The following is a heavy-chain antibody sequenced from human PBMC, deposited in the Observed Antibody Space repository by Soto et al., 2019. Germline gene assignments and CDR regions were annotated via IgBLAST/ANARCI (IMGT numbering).Heavy chain of an antibody. V-gene: IGHV1-69*02. CDR2: VNPIVSMS. CDR3: ASSYGSGYRAFDY. CDR1: GDTFNFYS. J-gene: IGHJ4*02. D-gene: IGHD3-10*01. Sequence: QVQLVQSGAEVKRPGSSVKVSCKASGDTFNFYSINWVRQAPGLGLEWMGRVNPIVSMSNYAQKFQGRVTRTADKSTSTAYMELSSLRSEYTAIYYCASSYGSGYRAFDYWGQGALVTVSS.